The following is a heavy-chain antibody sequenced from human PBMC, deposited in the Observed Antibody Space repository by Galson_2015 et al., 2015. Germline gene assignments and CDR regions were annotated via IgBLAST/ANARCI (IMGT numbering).Heavy chain of an antibody. CDR1: GFTFTNYA. CDR2: IGRGGDT. Sequence: SLRLSCAASGFTFTNYAMSWVRQAPGTGLEWVSTIGRGGDTHYADSVKGRSTISRDNSKDTLYLQMQSLRDEDTAQYFCAKESFDASGAYSKFDFDYWGQGTLVTVSS. D-gene: IGHD3-10*01. CDR3: AKESFDASGAYSKFDFDY. J-gene: IGHJ4*02. V-gene: IGHV3-23*01.